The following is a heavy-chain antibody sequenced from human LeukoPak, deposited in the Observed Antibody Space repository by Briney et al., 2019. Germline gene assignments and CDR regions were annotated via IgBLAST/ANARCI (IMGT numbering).Heavy chain of an antibody. J-gene: IGHJ6*03. V-gene: IGHV4-34*01. CDR1: GGSISSYY. CDR2: INHSGST. Sequence: SETLSLTCTVSGGSISSYYWSWIRQPAGEGLEWIGEINHSGSTNYNPSLKSRVTISVDTSKNQFSLKLSSVTAADTAVYYCAREGSSLTYYYYYYYMDVWGKGTTVTVSS. D-gene: IGHD6-13*01. CDR3: AREGSSLTYYYYYYYMDV.